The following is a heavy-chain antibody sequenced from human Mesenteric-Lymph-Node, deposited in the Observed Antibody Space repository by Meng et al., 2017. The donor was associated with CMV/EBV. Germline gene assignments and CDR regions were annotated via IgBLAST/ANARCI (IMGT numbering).Heavy chain of an antibody. CDR2: IYSGGNT. CDR3: ARIDFWSGFEFDP. D-gene: IGHD3-3*01. CDR1: GFTFSTYA. V-gene: IGHV3-66*02. J-gene: IGHJ5*02. Sequence: GESLKISCVASGFTFSTYAMSWVRQAPGKGLEWVSVIYSGGNTFYADSVKGRFTISRDNSKNTLYLQINSLRAEDTAVYYCARIDFWSGFEFDPWGQGTLVTVSS.